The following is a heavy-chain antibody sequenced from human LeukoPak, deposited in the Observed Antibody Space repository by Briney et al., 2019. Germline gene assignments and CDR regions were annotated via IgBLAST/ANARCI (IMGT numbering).Heavy chain of an antibody. Sequence: GGSLRLSCAASGFTFSSYSMNWVRQAPGKGLEWASSISSSSSYIYYADSVKGRFTISRDNAKNSLYLQMNSLRAEDTAVYYCARVGQLVRSDWGQGTLVTVPS. J-gene: IGHJ4*02. CDR1: GFTFSSYS. CDR3: ARVGQLVRSD. CDR2: ISSSSSYI. D-gene: IGHD6-6*01. V-gene: IGHV3-21*01.